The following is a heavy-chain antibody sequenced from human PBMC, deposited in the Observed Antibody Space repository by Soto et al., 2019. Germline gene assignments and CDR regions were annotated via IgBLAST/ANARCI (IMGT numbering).Heavy chain of an antibody. CDR3: GRYPKYYYDSSGYYFHY. J-gene: IGHJ4*02. Sequence: SETLSLTCAVYGGFFSGYYWTWIRQHPGKGLEWIGYIYYSGSTYYNPSLKGRVTISVDTSKNQFSLKLSSVTAADTAVYYCGRYPKYYYDSSGYYFHYWGQGTLVTVSS. CDR2: IYYSGST. D-gene: IGHD3-22*01. CDR1: GGFFSGYY. V-gene: IGHV4-31*11.